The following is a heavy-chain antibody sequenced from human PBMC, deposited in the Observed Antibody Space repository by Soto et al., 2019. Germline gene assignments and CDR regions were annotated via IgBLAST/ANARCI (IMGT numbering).Heavy chain of an antibody. J-gene: IGHJ3*01. V-gene: IGHV1-46*03. CDR3: ASADMGGDGALDV. D-gene: IGHD3-16*01. Sequence: QVQLMQSGAEVKQPGASVKVSCKASGYTFTNYYMHWVRQVPGQGLEWMGIINPSGGGPAHAQNFRGRLTTTSDTSTNTIYMELNSLRSEDTAVYFCASADMGGDGALDVWGQGTMVTVSS. CDR2: INPSGGGP. CDR1: GYTFTNYY.